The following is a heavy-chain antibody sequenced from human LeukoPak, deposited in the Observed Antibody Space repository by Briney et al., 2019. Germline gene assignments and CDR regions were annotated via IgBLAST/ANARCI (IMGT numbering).Heavy chain of an antibody. CDR1: GYTFTGYY. Sequence: GASVKVSCKASGYTFTGYYMHWVRQAPGQGLEWMGWINPNSGGTNYAQKFQGRVTMTRDTSISTAYMELSRLRSDDTAVYYCARVGSSSWTPSHYFDYWGQGTLVTVSS. CDR3: ARVGSSSWTPSHYFDY. J-gene: IGHJ4*02. V-gene: IGHV1-2*02. D-gene: IGHD6-13*01. CDR2: INPNSGGT.